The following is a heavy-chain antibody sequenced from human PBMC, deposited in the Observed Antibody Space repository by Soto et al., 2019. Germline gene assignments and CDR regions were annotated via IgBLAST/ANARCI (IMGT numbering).Heavy chain of an antibody. J-gene: IGHJ5*02. D-gene: IGHD3-16*01. CDR1: GNPVTGYY. CDR2: INPDSGGS. CDR3: ARGRLPDPGSPWGS. Sequence: ASVKVSCKASGNPVTGYYIHWARQAPGQGLEWMGWINPDSGGSKSAQKFQGRVIMASDTSISTNYMELRGLRSDDTAVYFCARGRLPDPGSPWGSWGQGTLVTVS. V-gene: IGHV1-2*02.